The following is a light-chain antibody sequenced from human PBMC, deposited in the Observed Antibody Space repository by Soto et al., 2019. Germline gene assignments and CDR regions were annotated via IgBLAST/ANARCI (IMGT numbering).Light chain of an antibody. CDR2: DAS. Sequence: QLTQSPSSLSASVGDRGTITFQASQDISNYLNWYQQKPGKAPKLLIYDASNLETGVPSRFSGSGSGTDFTFTISSLQPEDFAVYYCQQRNNWPQFTFGQGTKVDIK. CDR3: QQRNNWPQFT. V-gene: IGKV1-33*01. CDR1: QDISNY. J-gene: IGKJ2*01.